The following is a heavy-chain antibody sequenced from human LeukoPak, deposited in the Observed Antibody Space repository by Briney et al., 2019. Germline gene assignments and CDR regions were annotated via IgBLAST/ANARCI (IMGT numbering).Heavy chain of an antibody. CDR2: ISNTGSVI. Sequence: PGGSLRLSCAASGSTFSSHSMNWVRQAPGKGLEWISYISNTGSVIYYADSVKGRFTISRDNAKNSLYLQMNSLRVEDTAVYYCARNLPAADYWGRGTLVTVSS. D-gene: IGHD2-2*01. V-gene: IGHV3-48*04. CDR1: GSTFSSHS. CDR3: ARNLPAADY. J-gene: IGHJ2*01.